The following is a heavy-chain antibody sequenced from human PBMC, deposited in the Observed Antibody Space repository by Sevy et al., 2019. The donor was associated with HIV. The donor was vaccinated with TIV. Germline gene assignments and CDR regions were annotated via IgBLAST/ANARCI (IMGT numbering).Heavy chain of an antibody. CDR2: ISSDGGSD. D-gene: IGHD6-19*01. V-gene: IGHV3-30*04. CDR1: AFTFSNSA. Sequence: GGSLRLSCAASAFTFSNSAMHWVRHAPGKGLEWVALISSDGGSDYYADSVKGRFTISRDNSKNTLYLQMNSLRPEDTAVYYCARTLIAVAGSYGMDIWGQGTTVTVSS. CDR3: ARTLIAVAGSYGMDI. J-gene: IGHJ6*02.